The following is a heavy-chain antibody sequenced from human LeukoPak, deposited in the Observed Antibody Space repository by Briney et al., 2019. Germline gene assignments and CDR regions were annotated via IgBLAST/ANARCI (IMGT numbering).Heavy chain of an antibody. CDR1: GYTFTGNY. D-gene: IGHD6-19*01. CDR3: ARALRIAVAGNLAY. V-gene: IGHV1-2*02. CDR2: INPNSGGT. Sequence: ASVKVSCKASGYTFTGNYMHWVRQAPGQGLEWMGWINPNSGGTNYAQKFQGRVTMTRDTSISIAYMELSRLRSDDTAVYYCARALRIAVAGNLAYWGQGTLVTVSS. J-gene: IGHJ4*02.